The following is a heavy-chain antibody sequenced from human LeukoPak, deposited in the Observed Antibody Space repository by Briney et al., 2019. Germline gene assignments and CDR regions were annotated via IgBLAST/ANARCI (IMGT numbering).Heavy chain of an antibody. J-gene: IGHJ4*02. Sequence: GGSLRLSCAASGFTFSNYWMHWIRRVPGKGLVWVSHIKYDGSATNYADSVKGRFTISRDNAKNTLYLQMNSLRAEDTAVYYCVSGSLQSGYNFDYWGQGALVTVSS. CDR3: VSGSLQSGYNFDY. CDR2: IKYDGSAT. CDR1: GFTFSNYW. D-gene: IGHD3-3*01. V-gene: IGHV3-74*01.